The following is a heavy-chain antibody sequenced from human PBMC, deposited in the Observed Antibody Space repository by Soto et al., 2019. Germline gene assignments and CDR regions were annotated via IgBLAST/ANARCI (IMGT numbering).Heavy chain of an antibody. CDR1: GFTFTSYA. Sequence: GRSLRLACAASGFTFTSYAMSCVRQAPRKRLEWVSAISDSGGSTYYADSVKGRFTISRDNSENTMYLQMNSLRAEDTAVYYCARRNIVVVPDATHYYYGMDVWGQGTTVTVS. CDR2: ISDSGGST. CDR3: ARRNIVVVPDATHYYYGMDV. D-gene: IGHD2-2*01. V-gene: IGHV3-23*01. J-gene: IGHJ6*02.